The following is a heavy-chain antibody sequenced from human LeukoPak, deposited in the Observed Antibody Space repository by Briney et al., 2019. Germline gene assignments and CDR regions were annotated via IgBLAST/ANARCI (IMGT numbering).Heavy chain of an antibody. CDR1: GSMFTELS. Sequence: ASVKVSCKVSGSMFTELSMHWVRQAPGKGPEWMGGFHPEDGETIYAQKFQGRVTMTEDSSTDTAYMELSSLRSEDTAVYYCAIVLAVGVVDWFDPWGQGTLVTVSS. V-gene: IGHV1-24*01. J-gene: IGHJ5*02. CDR2: FHPEDGET. CDR3: AIVLAVGVVDWFDP. D-gene: IGHD6-19*01.